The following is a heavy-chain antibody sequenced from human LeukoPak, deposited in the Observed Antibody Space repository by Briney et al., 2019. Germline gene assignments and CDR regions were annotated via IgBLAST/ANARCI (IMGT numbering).Heavy chain of an antibody. CDR2: IYHSAST. D-gene: IGHD3-3*01. CDR1: GGSISSGGYY. J-gene: IGHJ2*01. V-gene: IGHV4-30-2*01. Sequence: PSETLSLTCTVSGGSISSGGYYWSWIRQPPGKGLGWIGYIYHSASTYYNPSLKSRVTISVDRSKNQFSLKLSSVTAADTAVYYCARHPSFTIFGVITAFDLWGRGTLVTVSS. CDR3: ARHPSFTIFGVITAFDL.